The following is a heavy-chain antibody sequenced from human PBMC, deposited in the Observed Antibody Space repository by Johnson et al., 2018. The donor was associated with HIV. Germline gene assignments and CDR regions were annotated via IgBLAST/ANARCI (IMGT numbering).Heavy chain of an antibody. CDR3: ARLDSGWQWQGRDI. J-gene: IGHJ3*02. CDR2: ISYDGSNK. V-gene: IGHV3-30*04. CDR1: GFTFSSYV. Sequence: HVQLVESGGGVVQPWRSLRLSCAASGFTFSSYVMHWVRQAPGKGLEWVAVISYDGSNKYYADSVKGRFTISRDKSKNALYLQMNTLRAEDTAVYYCARLDSGWQWQGRDIWGQGTMVIVSS. D-gene: IGHD6-19*01.